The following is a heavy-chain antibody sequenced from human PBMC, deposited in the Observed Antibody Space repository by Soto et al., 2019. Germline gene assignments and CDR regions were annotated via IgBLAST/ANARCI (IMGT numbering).Heavy chain of an antibody. Sequence: QVQLVQSGAEVKKPGASVKVSCKASGYTFTGYYMHWVRQAPGQGLEWMGWINPNSGGTNYAQKFQGGVTMTRDTSISTAYMELSRLRSDDTAVYYCARNAREILWFGESHFDYWGQGTLVTVSS. CDR3: ARNAREILWFGESHFDY. V-gene: IGHV1-2*02. D-gene: IGHD3-10*01. J-gene: IGHJ4*02. CDR2: INPNSGGT. CDR1: GYTFTGYY.